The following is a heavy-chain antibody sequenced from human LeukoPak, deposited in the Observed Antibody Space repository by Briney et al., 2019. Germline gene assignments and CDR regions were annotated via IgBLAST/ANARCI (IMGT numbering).Heavy chain of an antibody. J-gene: IGHJ4*02. Sequence: ASVKVSCKASGYTFTSFVISWVRQAPGQGLEWMGWISALNGNTNYAQKLQGRITMTTDTSTSTAYMELRSLRSDDTAVYYCARGGTVVDTANPFDFWGQGTLVTVSS. CDR1: GYTFTSFV. CDR2: ISALNGNT. V-gene: IGHV1-18*01. D-gene: IGHD5-18*01. CDR3: ARGGTVVDTANPFDF.